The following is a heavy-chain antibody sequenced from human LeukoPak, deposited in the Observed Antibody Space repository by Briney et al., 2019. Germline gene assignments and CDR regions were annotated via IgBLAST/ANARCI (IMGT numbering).Heavy chain of an antibody. J-gene: IGHJ4*02. CDR2: INHSGST. CDR3: ARHSNYYGSGSYYKPFDY. CDR1: GGSFSGYY. D-gene: IGHD3-10*01. V-gene: IGHV4-34*01. Sequence: TSETLSLTCAVYGGSFSGYYWSWIRQPPGKGLEWIGEINHSGSTNYNPSLKSRVTISVDTSKNQFSLKLSSVTAADTAVYYCARHSNYYGSGSYYKPFDYWGQGTLVTVSS.